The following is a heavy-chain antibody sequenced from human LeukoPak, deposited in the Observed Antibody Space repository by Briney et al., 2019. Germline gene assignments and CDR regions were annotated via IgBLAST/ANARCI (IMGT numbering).Heavy chain of an antibody. V-gene: IGHV4-34*01. CDR3: AGGYSTTFDY. J-gene: IGHJ4*02. Sequence: SETLSLTCAVYGGSFSGYYWSWIRQPPGKGLEWIGEINHSGSTNYNPSLKSRVPISVDTSKNQFSLKLSSVTAADTAVYYCAGGYSTTFDYWGQGTLVTVSS. CDR1: GGSFSGYY. D-gene: IGHD6-13*01. CDR2: INHSGST.